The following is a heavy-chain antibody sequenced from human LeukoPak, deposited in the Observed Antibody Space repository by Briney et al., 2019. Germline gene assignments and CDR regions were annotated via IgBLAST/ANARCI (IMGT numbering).Heavy chain of an antibody. CDR2: IYYNGNT. J-gene: IGHJ4*02. CDR1: GDSIAINRYY. D-gene: IGHD5-24*01. V-gene: IGHV4-39*01. Sequence: SETLSLTCTVSGDSIAINRYYWGWVRQPPGKGLEWIGNIYYNGNTYYNPSLKSRVTISVDTSRNEFSLRLSFVTAADTAFYYCARHIVYDAYKAWGQGTLVTVSS. CDR3: ARHIVYDAYKA.